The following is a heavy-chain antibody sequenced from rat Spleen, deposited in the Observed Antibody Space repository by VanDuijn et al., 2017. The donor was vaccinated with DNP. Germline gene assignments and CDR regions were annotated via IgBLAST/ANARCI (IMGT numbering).Heavy chain of an antibody. J-gene: IGHJ2*01. D-gene: IGHD1-2*01. CDR2: ISTSGGST. V-gene: IGHV5-25*01. Sequence: EVQLVESGGGLVQPGRSMKLSCAASGFTFSNSDMAWVRQAPTKGLEWVASISTSGGSTYYRDSVKGRFTISRDNAKSTLYLQMDSLRSEDTATYYCATGYYSSYGYWGQGVMVTVSS. CDR1: GFTFSNSD. CDR3: ATGYYSSYGY.